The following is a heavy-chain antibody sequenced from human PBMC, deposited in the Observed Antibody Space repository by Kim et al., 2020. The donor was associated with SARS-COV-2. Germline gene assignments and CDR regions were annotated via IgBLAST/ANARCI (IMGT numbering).Heavy chain of an antibody. V-gene: IGHV3-13*04. CDR1: GFTFSSYD. CDR3: AREYGSGSYLGLYFDL. D-gene: IGHD3-10*01. J-gene: IGHJ2*01. Sequence: GGSLRLSCAASGFTFSSYDMHWVRQVTGKGLEWVSAIATAGDTYYQGSVKGRFTISRENAKNSLYLQMNSLTAGDTAVYYCAREYGSGSYLGLYFDLWGRGTLVTVSS. CDR2: IATAGDT.